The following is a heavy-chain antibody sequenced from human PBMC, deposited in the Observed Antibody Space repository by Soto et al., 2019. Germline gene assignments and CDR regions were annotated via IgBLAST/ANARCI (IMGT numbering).Heavy chain of an antibody. J-gene: IGHJ4*02. CDR2: INNDGSST. Sequence: SGFAFSTYWMHWVRQAPGKGLVWVSHINNDGSSTYYADSVKGRFTISRDNSKNTLYLQMNSLRAEDTAVYYCARVNPYDSSGYFFFDYWGQGTLVXVSS. CDR1: GFAFSTYW. V-gene: IGHV3-74*01. D-gene: IGHD3-22*01. CDR3: ARVNPYDSSGYFFFDY.